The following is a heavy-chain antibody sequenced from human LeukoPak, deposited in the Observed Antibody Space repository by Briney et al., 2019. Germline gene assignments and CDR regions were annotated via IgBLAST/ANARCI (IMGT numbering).Heavy chain of an antibody. D-gene: IGHD6-6*01. Sequence: SVKVSCKASGGTFSSYAISWVRQAPGQGLEWMGGIIPIFGTANYAQKFQGRVTITRNTSISTAYMELSSLRSEDTAVYYCARGIAARPGWYFDLWGRGTLVTVSS. CDR3: ARGIAARPGWYFDL. CDR2: IIPIFGTA. V-gene: IGHV1-69*05. CDR1: GGTFSSYA. J-gene: IGHJ2*01.